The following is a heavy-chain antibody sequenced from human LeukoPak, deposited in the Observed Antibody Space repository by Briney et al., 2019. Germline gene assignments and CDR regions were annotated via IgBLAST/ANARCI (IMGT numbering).Heavy chain of an antibody. V-gene: IGHV3-48*04. D-gene: IGHD3-10*01. Sequence: GGSLRLSCAASGFNFNNFGMHWVRQAPGKGLEWISYISRSGNTIYYADSVKGRFTTSRDNAKNSLYLQMNSLRVEDTAVYYCARVATMVRVPLDALDIWGQGTMVSVSS. CDR1: GFNFNNFG. CDR3: ARVATMVRVPLDALDI. J-gene: IGHJ3*02. CDR2: ISRSGNTI.